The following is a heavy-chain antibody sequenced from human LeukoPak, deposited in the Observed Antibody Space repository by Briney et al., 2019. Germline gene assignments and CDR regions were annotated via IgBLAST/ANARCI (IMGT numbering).Heavy chain of an antibody. CDR1: GFTFCNYS. Sequence: GGSLRLSCAASGFTFCNYSVNWVRQAPGKGLEWVSSISSSSSYMYYADSVKGRFTISRDNAKNSLYLQMNSLRAEDTAVYYCAKSPALYYYYYMDVWGKGTTVTVSS. V-gene: IGHV3-21*01. J-gene: IGHJ6*03. CDR3: AKSPALYYYYYMDV. CDR2: ISSSSSYM.